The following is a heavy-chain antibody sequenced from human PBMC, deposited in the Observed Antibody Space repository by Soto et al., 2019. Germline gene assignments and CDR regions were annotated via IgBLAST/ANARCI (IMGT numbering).Heavy chain of an antibody. CDR2: IYYSGST. CDR1: GGSISSGDYY. Sequence: NPSETLSLTCTVSGGSISSGDYYWSWIRQPPGKGLEWIGYIYYSGSTYYNPSLKSRVTISVDTSKNQFSLKLSSVTAADTAVYYCARDRGGYSYPRYYYGMDVWGQGTTVTVSS. J-gene: IGHJ6*02. D-gene: IGHD5-18*01. V-gene: IGHV4-30-4*01. CDR3: ARDRGGYSYPRYYYGMDV.